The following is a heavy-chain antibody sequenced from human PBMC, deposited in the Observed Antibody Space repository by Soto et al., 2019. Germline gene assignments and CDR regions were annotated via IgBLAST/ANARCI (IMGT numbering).Heavy chain of an antibody. Sequence: QVQLVESGGGVVQPGRSLRLSCAASGFTFSNYAMHWVRQAPGKGLEWLAVIWHDGSDRYYADSVKGRFAISRDNSKNTLYLKVNSLRAEDTAVYSCAREGSLDLAGVNRGLDYWGQGTLVTVSS. J-gene: IGHJ4*02. CDR2: IWHDGSDR. CDR3: AREGSLDLAGVNRGLDY. D-gene: IGHD1-1*01. CDR1: GFTFSNYA. V-gene: IGHV3-33*01.